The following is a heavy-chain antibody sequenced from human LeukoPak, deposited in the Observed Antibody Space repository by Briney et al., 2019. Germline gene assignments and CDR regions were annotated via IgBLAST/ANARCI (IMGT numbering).Heavy chain of an antibody. J-gene: IGHJ4*02. Sequence: SETLSLTCTVSGGSISSSSYYWGWIRQPPGKGLEWIGSFYYSGSTYHNPSLKSRVTMSVDTSENQFSLKLSSVTAAHTALYYSARRQRGYNYYFDSWGQGTLVTVSS. CDR2: FYYSGST. CDR3: ARRQRGYNYYFDS. D-gene: IGHD5-24*01. V-gene: IGHV4-39*01. CDR1: GGSISSSSYY.